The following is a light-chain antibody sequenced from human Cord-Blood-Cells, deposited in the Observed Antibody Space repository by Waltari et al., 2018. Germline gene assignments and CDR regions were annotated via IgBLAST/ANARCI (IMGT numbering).Light chain of an antibody. V-gene: IGLV2-8*01. J-gene: IGLJ3*02. CDR2: EVS. Sequence: QSALTQPPSASGSPGQSVTISCTGTSRDVGGYNYVSWYQQHPGKAPKLMIYEVSKRPSGVPDHFSGSKSGTTASLTVSGLQAEDEADYYCSSYAGSNNWVFGGGTKLTVL. CDR3: SSYAGSNNWV. CDR1: SRDVGGYNY.